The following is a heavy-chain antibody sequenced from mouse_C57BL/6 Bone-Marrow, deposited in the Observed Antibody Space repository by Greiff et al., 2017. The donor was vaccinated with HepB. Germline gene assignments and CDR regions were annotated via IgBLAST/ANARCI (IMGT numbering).Heavy chain of an antibody. D-gene: IGHD2-12*01. CDR2: SRNKANDYTT. J-gene: IGHJ4*01. V-gene: IGHV7-1*01. CDR1: GFTFSDFY. CDR3: ARVLYSDYAMDY. Sequence: EVQLVESGGGLVQSGRSLRLSCATSGFTFSDFYMEWVRQAPGKGLEWIAASRNKANDYTTEYSASVKGRFIVSRDTSQSILYLQMNALRAEDTAIYYCARVLYSDYAMDYWGQGTSVTVSS.